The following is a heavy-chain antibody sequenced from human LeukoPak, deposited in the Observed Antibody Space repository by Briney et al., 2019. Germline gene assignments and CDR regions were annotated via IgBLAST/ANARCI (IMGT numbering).Heavy chain of an antibody. V-gene: IGHV3-53*01. Sequence: GGSLRLSCAASGFTFSSNYMSWVRQAPGKGLEWVSVIYSGGSTYYSDSVTGRLTISRDNSKNTLYLQMNSLRAEDTAVYYCARGYDFWSGSDYWGQGTLVTVSS. CDR2: IYSGGST. D-gene: IGHD3-3*01. CDR1: GFTFSSNY. J-gene: IGHJ4*02. CDR3: ARGYDFWSGSDY.